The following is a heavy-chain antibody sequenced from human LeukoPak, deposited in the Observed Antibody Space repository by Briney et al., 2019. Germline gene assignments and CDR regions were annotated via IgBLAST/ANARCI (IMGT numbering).Heavy chain of an antibody. CDR2: IFPGDSDT. V-gene: IGHV5-51*01. Sequence: GESLKISCKGSGYSFTSYWIGWVRPMPGKGLGWMGLIFPGDSDTRYSPSFQGQVTISADKSISTAYLQWSSLKASDTAMYYRARPSIARKAMVRGLDGMDVWGQGTTVTVSS. J-gene: IGHJ6*02. CDR1: GYSFTSYW. CDR3: ARPSIARKAMVRGLDGMDV. D-gene: IGHD3-10*01.